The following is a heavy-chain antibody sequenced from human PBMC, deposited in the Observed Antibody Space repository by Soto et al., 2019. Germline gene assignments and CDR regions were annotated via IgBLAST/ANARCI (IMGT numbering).Heavy chain of an antibody. CDR3: ASDRYERLAFDI. Sequence: QVQLVESGGGVVQPGRSLRLSCAASGFTFSSYGMHWVRQAPGKELEWVAVIWYDGRNKYYADSVKGRFSISRDNSENKLYLQMKSLRAEDTAVYYCASDRYERLAFDIWGQGTMVTVSS. CDR2: IWYDGRNK. J-gene: IGHJ3*02. D-gene: IGHD3-3*01. V-gene: IGHV3-33*01. CDR1: GFTFSSYG.